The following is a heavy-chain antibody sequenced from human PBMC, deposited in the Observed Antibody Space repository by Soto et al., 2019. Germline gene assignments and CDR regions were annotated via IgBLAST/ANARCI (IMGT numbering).Heavy chain of an antibody. J-gene: IGHJ4*02. CDR1: XXXFTSYG. CDR3: AGNSGSYSRPRY. CDR2: ITPYNGDT. Sequence: QVQLVQSGAEVKKPGXSVKVSCKAXXXXFTSYGIXWVRQAPGQGLEWMGWITPYNGDTNYAQKLQGRVTMTTDTSTSTAYMELRSLRPDDTAVYYCAGNSGSYSRPRYXXQGTLVTVSS. V-gene: IGHV1-18*01. D-gene: IGHD1-26*01.